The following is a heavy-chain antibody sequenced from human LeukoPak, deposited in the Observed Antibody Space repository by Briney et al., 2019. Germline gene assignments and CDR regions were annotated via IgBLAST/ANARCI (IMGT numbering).Heavy chain of an antibody. J-gene: IGHJ5*02. CDR1: GGSFSGYC. Sequence: SETLSLTCAVYGGSFSGYCWSWIRQPLGKGLEWIGEINHSGSTDYNPSLKSRVTISVDTSKNQFSLKLSSVTAADTAVYYCARGRRRITMVRGVPNWFDPWGQGTLVTVSS. CDR2: INHSGST. D-gene: IGHD3-10*01. V-gene: IGHV4-34*01. CDR3: ARGRRRITMVRGVPNWFDP.